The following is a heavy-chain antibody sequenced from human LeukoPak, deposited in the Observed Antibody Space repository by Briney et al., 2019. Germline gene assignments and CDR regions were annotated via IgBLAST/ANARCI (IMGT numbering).Heavy chain of an antibody. D-gene: IGHD6-6*01. Sequence: ASVKVSCKASGYTFTSYDINWVRQATGRGLEWMGWMNPNSGNTGYAQKFQGRVTMTRNTSISTAYMELSSLRSEDTAVYYCARGTIAARTFFVYWGQGTLVTVSS. J-gene: IGHJ4*02. CDR2: MNPNSGNT. CDR1: GYTFTSYD. CDR3: ARGTIAARTFFVY. V-gene: IGHV1-8*01.